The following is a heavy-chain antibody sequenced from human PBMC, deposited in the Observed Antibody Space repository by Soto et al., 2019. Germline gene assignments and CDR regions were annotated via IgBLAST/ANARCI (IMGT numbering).Heavy chain of an antibody. CDR2: VFHTGTT. V-gene: IGHV4-4*02. D-gene: IGHD6-19*01. Sequence: QVQLQESGPGLVKPSGTLSLTCAVSGDSVSSPCYWCWVRQPPGKGLEWIGEVFHTGTTSYNPSLRSRVTISMDKSINQFSLDLSSVTAADTAVYYCARSAGWYAVHSWGPGTLVIVSS. J-gene: IGHJ4*02. CDR1: GDSVSSPCY. CDR3: ARSAGWYAVHS.